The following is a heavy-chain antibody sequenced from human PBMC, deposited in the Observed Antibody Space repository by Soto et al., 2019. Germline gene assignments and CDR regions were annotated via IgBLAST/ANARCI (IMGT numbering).Heavy chain of an antibody. J-gene: IGHJ4*02. D-gene: IGHD3-9*01. V-gene: IGHV5-51*01. CDR2: IYPGDSDT. Sequence: GESLRISCKGSGYSFTSDWIGWVRQMPGKGLEWMGIIYPGDSDTRYSPSFQGQVTISADKSISTAYLQWSSLKASDTAMYYCARQTDFELLSLDFDYWGQGTLVSVSS. CDR3: ARQTDFELLSLDFDY. CDR1: GYSFTSDW.